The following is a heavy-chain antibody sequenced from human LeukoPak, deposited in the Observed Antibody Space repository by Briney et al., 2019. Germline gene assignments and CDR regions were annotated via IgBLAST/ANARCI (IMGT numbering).Heavy chain of an antibody. D-gene: IGHD3-16*01. Sequence: GGSLRLSCAASGFTFSSYWMSWVRQAPGKGLEWVANIKQDGSEKYYVDSVKGRFTISRDNAKNSLYLQMNSLRAEDTAVYYCARDPRAYVGQQDYWGQGTLVTVSS. CDR3: ARDPRAYVGQQDY. V-gene: IGHV3-7*01. J-gene: IGHJ4*02. CDR2: IKQDGSEK. CDR1: GFTFSSYW.